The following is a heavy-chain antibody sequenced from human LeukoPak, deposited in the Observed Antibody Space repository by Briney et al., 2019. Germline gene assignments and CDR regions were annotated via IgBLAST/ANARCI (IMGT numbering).Heavy chain of an antibody. CDR3: ARGPIVAVRNYFDY. CDR1: GDTFNSYT. J-gene: IGHJ4*02. CDR2: IIPILGIA. V-gene: IGHV1-69*02. D-gene: IGHD3-22*01. Sequence: SVKVSCKTSGDTFNSYTISWVRQAPGQGLEWMGRIIPILGIANYAQKFQGRVTITADKSTSTAYMELSSLRSEDTAVYHCARGPIVAVRNYFDYWDQGTLVTVSS.